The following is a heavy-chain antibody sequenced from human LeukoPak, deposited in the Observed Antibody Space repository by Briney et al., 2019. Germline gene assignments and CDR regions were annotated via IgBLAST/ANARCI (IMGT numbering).Heavy chain of an antibody. Sequence: GRSLRLSCAASGFTFNSYGMHWVRQAPGKGLEWVAVIWYDGSNKYYSDSVKGRFTICRDNSKSTLYLQMNSLRAEDTAVYYCARGSTGTTRAYFDYWGQGTLVTVSS. V-gene: IGHV3-33*01. D-gene: IGHD1-7*01. J-gene: IGHJ4*02. CDR3: ARGSTGTTRAYFDY. CDR2: IWYDGSNK. CDR1: GFTFNSYG.